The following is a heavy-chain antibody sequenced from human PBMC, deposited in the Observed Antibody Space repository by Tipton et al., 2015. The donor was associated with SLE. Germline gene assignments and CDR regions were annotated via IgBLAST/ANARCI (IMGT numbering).Heavy chain of an antibody. CDR2: IYYSGNT. CDR3: ARRIGEAFEI. Sequence: TLSLTCTVSGGSISSSDYYWTWIRQHPGKGLEWIGYIYYSGNTYYNPSLKSRITISVDTSKNQFSLKLSSVTAADTAVYYCARRIGEAFEIWGQGTMVSVSS. CDR1: GGSISSSDYY. D-gene: IGHD3-10*01. J-gene: IGHJ3*02. V-gene: IGHV4-31*03.